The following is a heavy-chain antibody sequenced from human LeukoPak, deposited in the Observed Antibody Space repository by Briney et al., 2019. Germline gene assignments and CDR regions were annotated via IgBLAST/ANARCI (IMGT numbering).Heavy chain of an antibody. CDR2: IRSKAYGGTT. J-gene: IGHJ4*02. CDR1: GFTFSNAW. D-gene: IGHD2-21*02. Sequence: GGSLRLSCAASGFTFSNAWMSWVRQAPGKGLEWVGFIRSKAYGGTTEYAASVKGRFTISRDASKSIAYLQMNSLKTEDTAVYYCTRNCGGDCYLFEYWGQGTLVTVSS. V-gene: IGHV3-49*04. CDR3: TRNCGGDCYLFEY.